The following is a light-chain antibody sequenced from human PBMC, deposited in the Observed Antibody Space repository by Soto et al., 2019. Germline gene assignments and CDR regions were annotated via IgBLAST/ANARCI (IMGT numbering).Light chain of an antibody. V-gene: IGLV2-11*01. CDR1: TSDAGGYNY. Sequence: QSVLTQPRSVSGSPGQSVTISCTGITSDAGGYNYVSWYQQHPGKAPQLMIYDVSKRPSGVHDRFSGSKSGSTASVTISRRQAEDEVDYYCYSYAGSYTDVFGTGTKLTVL. J-gene: IGLJ1*01. CDR3: YSYAGSYTDV. CDR2: DVS.